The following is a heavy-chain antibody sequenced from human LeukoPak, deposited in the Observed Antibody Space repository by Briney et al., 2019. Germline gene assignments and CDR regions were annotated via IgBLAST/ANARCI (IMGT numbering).Heavy chain of an antibody. V-gene: IGHV1-18*01. Sequence: ASVKVSCKASGYPLPALGITGVGQALGQGLEWMGWISAYNGNTNYAQKLQGRVTMTTDTSTSTAYMELSRLRSDDTAVYYCASFEVGAWGQGTLVAVSS. D-gene: IGHD3-10*01. CDR1: GYPLPALG. CDR2: ISAYNGNT. J-gene: IGHJ5*02. CDR3: ASFEVGA.